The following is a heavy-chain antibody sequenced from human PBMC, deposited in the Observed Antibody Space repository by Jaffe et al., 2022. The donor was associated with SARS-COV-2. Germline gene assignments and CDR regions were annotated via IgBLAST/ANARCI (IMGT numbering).Heavy chain of an antibody. J-gene: IGHJ2*01. CDR2: IYYTGST. CDR1: GGSTSSNDYY. V-gene: IGHV4-39*01. D-gene: IGHD6-19*01. Sequence: QLQLQESGPGLVKPSETLSLTCTVSGGSTSSNDYYWGWIRQPPGKGLEWIGNIYYTGSTSYNPSFQSRVTISVDTSKNQLSLRLTSVTAADTAMYYCARLRGHIQWLLGYGTDNDGNYYFDLWGRGTLVTVSS. CDR3: ARLRGHIQWLLGYGTDNDGNYYFDL.